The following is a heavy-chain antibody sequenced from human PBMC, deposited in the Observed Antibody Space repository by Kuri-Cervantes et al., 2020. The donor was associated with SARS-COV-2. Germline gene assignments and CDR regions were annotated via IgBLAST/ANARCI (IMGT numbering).Heavy chain of an antibody. CDR3: AREPGGTFDY. V-gene: IGHV3-7*04. CDR2: IKQDGSEK. D-gene: IGHD3-16*01. Sequence: GESLKISCAASGFTFSSYWMSWVRQAPGKGLEWVANIKQDGSEKYYVDSVKGRFTISRDNAKNSLYLQMNSLRAEDTAAYYCAREPGGTFDYWGQGTLVTVSS. CDR1: GFTFSSYW. J-gene: IGHJ4*02.